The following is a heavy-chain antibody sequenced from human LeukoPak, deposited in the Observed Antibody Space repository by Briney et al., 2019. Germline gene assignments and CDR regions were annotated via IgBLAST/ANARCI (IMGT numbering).Heavy chain of an antibody. CDR1: GFTFRSYW. Sequence: GGSLRLSCAASGFTFRSYWMSWVRQAPGKGLEWVANIKQDGSEKYYVDSVKGRFTISRDSDKNSLYLQMNSLRAEDTDVYYCARDRYYYYYIDVWGKGTTVTVSS. J-gene: IGHJ6*03. CDR3: ARDRYYYYYIDV. CDR2: IKQDGSEK. V-gene: IGHV3-7*01.